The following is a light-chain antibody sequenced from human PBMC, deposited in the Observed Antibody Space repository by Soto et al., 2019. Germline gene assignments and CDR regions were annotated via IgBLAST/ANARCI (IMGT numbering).Light chain of an antibody. V-gene: IGKV3-15*01. J-gene: IGKJ3*01. CDR2: AAS. Sequence: EIVMTQSPATLSVSPGERATLSCRASQSVSGNLAWYQQKPGQAPRLLISAASTRATGIPARFSGSGSGTEFTLTIRSLQSEDFAVYYCQQYNNWPPITFGPGTKVDIK. CDR1: QSVSGN. CDR3: QQYNNWPPIT.